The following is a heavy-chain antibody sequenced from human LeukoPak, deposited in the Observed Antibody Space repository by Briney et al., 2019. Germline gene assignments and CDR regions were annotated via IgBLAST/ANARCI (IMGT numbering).Heavy chain of an antibody. CDR1: GGSVSSGSYY. CDR2: IYYSGST. D-gene: IGHD6-6*01. Sequence: PSETLSLTCTVSGGSVSSGSYYWSWIRQPPGKGLEWIGSIYYSGSTYYNPSLKSRVTISVDTSKNQFSLKLSSVTAADTAVYYCARPYHEYSSSSPFDYWGQGTLVTVSS. V-gene: IGHV4-39*01. J-gene: IGHJ4*02. CDR3: ARPYHEYSSSSPFDY.